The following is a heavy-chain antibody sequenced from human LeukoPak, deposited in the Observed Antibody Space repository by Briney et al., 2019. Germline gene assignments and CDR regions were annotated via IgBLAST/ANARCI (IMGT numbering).Heavy chain of an antibody. CDR1: GGSFSGYY. V-gene: IGHV4-34*01. D-gene: IGHD5-24*01. Sequence: SKTLSLTCGVYGGSFSGYYWRWIHQPPGKGLEWIGEINPRGSTNYNPSLKSRVTLSAGTSKNQFSLTLNSVTAADTAVYYCARRRLGYYFDYWGQGTLVTVSS. J-gene: IGHJ4*02. CDR3: ARRRLGYYFDY. CDR2: INPRGST.